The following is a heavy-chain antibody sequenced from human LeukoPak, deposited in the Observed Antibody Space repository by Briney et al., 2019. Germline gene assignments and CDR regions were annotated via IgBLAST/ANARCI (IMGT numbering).Heavy chain of an antibody. CDR3: ARVGSGCFDY. D-gene: IGHD6-19*01. Sequence: SETLSLTCTVSGVSIRSYYWSWIRQPPGKGLEWIGYIYYSGSTNYNPSLKSRVTISIDTSKNQFSLRLSSVTAADTAVCYCARVGSGCFDYWGQGALVTVSS. CDR2: IYYSGST. J-gene: IGHJ4*02. CDR1: GVSIRSYY. V-gene: IGHV4-59*01.